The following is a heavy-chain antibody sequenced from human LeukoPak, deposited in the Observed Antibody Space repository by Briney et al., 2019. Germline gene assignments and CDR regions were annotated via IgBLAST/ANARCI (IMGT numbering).Heavy chain of an antibody. D-gene: IGHD2/OR15-2a*01. Sequence: SETLSLTCAVSGDSISSAGYYWSWFRRHPGKGLEWIGYIYYSGSTFYNPSLKSRITISIDTSKIRFSLEMRSVTAADTAVFYCARGQSRTLAFDIWGQGTRVIVSS. CDR1: GDSISSAGYY. V-gene: IGHV4-31*11. J-gene: IGHJ3*02. CDR2: IYYSGST. CDR3: ARGQSRTLAFDI.